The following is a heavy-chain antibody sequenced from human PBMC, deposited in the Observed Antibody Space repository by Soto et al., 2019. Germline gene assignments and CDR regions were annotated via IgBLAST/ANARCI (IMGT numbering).Heavy chain of an antibody. CDR1: GGSISSSSYY. J-gene: IGHJ6*02. CDR3: ARGKVWDDILTGYYPYYYYYGMDV. CDR2: IYYSGST. V-gene: IGHV4-39*01. D-gene: IGHD3-9*01. Sequence: PSETLSLTCTVSGGSISSSSYYWGWIRQPPGKGLEWIGSIYYSGSTYYKPSLKSRVTISVDTSKNQFSLQLNSVTPEDTAVYYCARGKVWDDILTGYYPYYYYYGMDVWGQGTTVTVSS.